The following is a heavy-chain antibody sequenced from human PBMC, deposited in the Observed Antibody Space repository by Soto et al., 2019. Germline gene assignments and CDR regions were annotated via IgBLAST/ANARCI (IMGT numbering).Heavy chain of an antibody. J-gene: IGHJ4*02. CDR1: GFSFSNAW. Sequence: PGGSLRLSCAASGFSFSNAWMNWVRQAPGKGLEWVGRIKSKTDGGTTDYAAPVKGRFTISRDDSKNTLYLQMNSLKTEDTAVYYCTTDSFYGPPYYYDSSGYLSYYFDYWGQGTLVTVSS. V-gene: IGHV3-15*07. CDR2: IKSKTDGGTT. D-gene: IGHD3-22*01. CDR3: TTDSFYGPPYYYDSSGYLSYYFDY.